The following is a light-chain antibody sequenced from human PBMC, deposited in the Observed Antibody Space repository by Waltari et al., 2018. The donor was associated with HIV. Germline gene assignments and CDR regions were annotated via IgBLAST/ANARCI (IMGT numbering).Light chain of an antibody. Sequence: QSALTPPPSASGSPGQSVTISCTGTIGDVGAFNYVSWYQKHPDTAPRLIIYDVTMRPSGVPDRFSGSRSGNTASLTVSGLQADDEAYYYCCSYAGSNTVVFGGGTKLTVL. V-gene: IGLV2-8*01. J-gene: IGLJ2*01. CDR2: DVT. CDR3: CSYAGSNTVV. CDR1: IGDVGAFNY.